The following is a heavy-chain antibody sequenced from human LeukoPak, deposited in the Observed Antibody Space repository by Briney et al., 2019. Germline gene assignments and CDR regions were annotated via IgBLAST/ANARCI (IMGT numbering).Heavy chain of an antibody. Sequence: GGSLRLSCAASGFTFSNAWMSWVRQAPGKGLEWVANIKQDGSEKYYVDSVKGRFTISRDNAKNSLYLQMNSLRAEDTAVYYCAREGGYSGYDASYFDYWGQGTLVTVSS. CDR2: IKQDGSEK. V-gene: IGHV3-7*01. CDR1: GFTFSNAW. D-gene: IGHD5-12*01. J-gene: IGHJ4*02. CDR3: AREGGYSGYDASYFDY.